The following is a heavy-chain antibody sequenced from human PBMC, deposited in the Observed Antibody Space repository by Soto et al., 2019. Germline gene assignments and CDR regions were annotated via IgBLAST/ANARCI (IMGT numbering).Heavy chain of an antibody. Sequence: TSETLSLTCAVYGGSFSGYYWSWIRQPPGKGLERIGEINHSGSTNYNPSLKSRVTISVDTSKNQFSLKLSSVTAADTAVYYCARERSSGWTDYWGQGTLVTVSS. D-gene: IGHD6-19*01. CDR2: INHSGST. V-gene: IGHV4-34*01. CDR3: ARERSSGWTDY. J-gene: IGHJ4*02. CDR1: GGSFSGYY.